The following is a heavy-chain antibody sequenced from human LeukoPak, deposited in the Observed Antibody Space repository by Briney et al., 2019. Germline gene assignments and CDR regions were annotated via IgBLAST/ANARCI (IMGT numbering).Heavy chain of an antibody. CDR2: IYYSGST. CDR1: GGSVCSGSYY. CDR3: ARGVAVAGNLDY. D-gene: IGHD6-19*01. J-gene: IGHJ4*02. Sequence: SETLSLTCTVSGGSVCSGSYYWSWIRQPPGKGLEWIGYIYYSGSTNYNPSLKSRVTISVDTSKNQFSLKLSSVTAADTAVHYCARGVAVAGNLDYWGQGTLVTVSS. V-gene: IGHV4-61*01.